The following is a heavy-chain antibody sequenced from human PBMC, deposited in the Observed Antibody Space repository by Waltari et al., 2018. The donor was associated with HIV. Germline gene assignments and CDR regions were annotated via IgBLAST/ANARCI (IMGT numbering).Heavy chain of an antibody. D-gene: IGHD6-13*01. J-gene: IGHJ4*02. CDR1: GFTLRRYG. V-gene: IGHV3-33*01. CDR2: IWYDGSKK. Sequence: QVQLVESGGGVVQPGRSLRLSCATSGFTLRRYGMHWVRQAPGKGLEWVTVIWYDGSKKYYADSVKGRFTISRDNSKNTLYLQMNSLRIEDTAVYYCARKYSSSWGAPFDYWGQGTLVTVSS. CDR3: ARKYSSSWGAPFDY.